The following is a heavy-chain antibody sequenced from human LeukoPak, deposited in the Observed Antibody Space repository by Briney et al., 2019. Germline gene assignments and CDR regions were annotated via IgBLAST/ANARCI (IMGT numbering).Heavy chain of an antibody. CDR1: GFTFNSYS. D-gene: IGHD3-10*01. J-gene: IGHJ5*02. CDR3: ARDESDPAGGFDP. Sequence: GGSLRLSCAASGFTFNSYSMNWVRQAPGKGLEWVSSISSGSSYIYYADSVKGRFTISRDNAKNSLYLQMNSLRAEDTAVYYCARDESDPAGGFDPWGQGTLVTVSS. CDR2: ISSGSSYI. V-gene: IGHV3-21*01.